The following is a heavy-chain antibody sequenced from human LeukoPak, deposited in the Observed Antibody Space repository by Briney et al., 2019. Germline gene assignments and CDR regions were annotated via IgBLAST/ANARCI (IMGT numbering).Heavy chain of an antibody. V-gene: IGHV3-21*01. D-gene: IGHD6-19*01. Sequence: GGSLRLSCAASGFTFSSYSMNWVRQAPGKGLEWVSCISSSSSYIYYADSVKGRFTISRDNAKNSLYLQMNSLRAEDTAVYYCARDGGIAVAGPNDAFDIWGQGTMVTVSS. CDR2: ISSSSSYI. CDR1: GFTFSSYS. J-gene: IGHJ3*02. CDR3: ARDGGIAVAGPNDAFDI.